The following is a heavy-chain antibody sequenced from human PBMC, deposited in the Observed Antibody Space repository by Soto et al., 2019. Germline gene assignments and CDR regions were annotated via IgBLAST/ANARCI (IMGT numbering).Heavy chain of an antibody. Sequence: SGYTFTSYAMNWVRQAPGQGLEWMGWINTNTGNPTYAQGFTGRFVFSLDTSVSTAYLQICSLKAEDTAVYYCAREGYYDFWSGLITAYYFDYWGQGTLVTVSS. CDR3: AREGYYDFWSGLITAYYFDY. V-gene: IGHV7-4-1*01. CDR2: INTNTGNP. D-gene: IGHD3-3*01. CDR1: GYTFTSYA. J-gene: IGHJ4*02.